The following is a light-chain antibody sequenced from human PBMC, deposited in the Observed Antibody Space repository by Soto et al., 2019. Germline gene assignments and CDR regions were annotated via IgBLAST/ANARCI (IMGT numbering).Light chain of an antibody. CDR1: QSVSSSY. Sequence: EIVLTQSPDTLSLSPGERATLSCRASQSVSSSYLAWYQQKPGQAPRLLIYGASSRATGIPDRFSGSGSGTDFPLTINRLEPEDFAVYYCQQYGSSLFTFGPGTKVDIK. CDR2: GAS. CDR3: QQYGSSLFT. V-gene: IGKV3-20*01. J-gene: IGKJ3*01.